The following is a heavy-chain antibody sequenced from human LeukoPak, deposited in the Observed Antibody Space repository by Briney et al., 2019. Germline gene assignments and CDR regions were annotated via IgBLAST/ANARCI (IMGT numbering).Heavy chain of an antibody. Sequence: ASVKVSCKASGYTFAGYYMHWVRQAPGQGLEWMGWINPNSGGTNYAQKFQGRVTMTRGTSISTAYMELSRLRSDDTAVYYCARGRAVGATTMGDYWGQGTLVTVSS. D-gene: IGHD1-26*01. CDR2: INPNSGGT. V-gene: IGHV1-2*02. CDR1: GYTFAGYY. CDR3: ARGRAVGATTMGDY. J-gene: IGHJ4*02.